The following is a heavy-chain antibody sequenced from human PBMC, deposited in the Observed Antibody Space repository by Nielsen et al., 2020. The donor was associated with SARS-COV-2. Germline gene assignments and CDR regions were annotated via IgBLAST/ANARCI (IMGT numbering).Heavy chain of an antibody. V-gene: IGHV3-11*01. D-gene: IGHD3-3*01. CDR3: ARGSFGGLLSPFDY. CDR1: GFSFSDSY. CDR2: ITSSGSPT. J-gene: IGHJ4*02. Sequence: GGSLRLSCAASGFSFSDSYMSWIRQAPGKGLEWVSQITSSGSPTYYVDSVKGRFTISRDNAKNSLYLQMNNVRAEDTAVYYCARGSFGGLLSPFDYWGQGTLVTVSS.